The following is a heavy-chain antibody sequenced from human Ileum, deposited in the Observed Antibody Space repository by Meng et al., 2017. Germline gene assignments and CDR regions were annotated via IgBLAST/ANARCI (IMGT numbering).Heavy chain of an antibody. Sequence: QLLQWGPGLFKPSGTLSLTCVVSGGSFSGYYCNCVRQSLGKCLEWLGEINHGGSINYNPSLKSRVTMSVDTSKNQFSLNLRSVTAANTAIYYCGSAPTRVTTSQLPVKWGQGPLVTVSS. J-gene: IGHJ4*02. CDR1: GGSFSGYY. CDR3: GSAPTRVTTSQLPVK. D-gene: IGHD4-17*01. CDR2: INHGGSI. V-gene: IGHV4-34*01.